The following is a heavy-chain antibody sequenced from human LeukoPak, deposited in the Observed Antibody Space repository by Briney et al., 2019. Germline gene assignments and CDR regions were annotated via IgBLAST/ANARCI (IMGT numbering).Heavy chain of an antibody. V-gene: IGHV1-46*01. CDR1: GYTFTYYY. J-gene: IGHJ4*02. Sequence: ASVTASFKSSGYTFTYYYTHWVRQVPGQGLEWMGIFRPSGTTTVYPLELQGRVTLTRDTSTSTVYMELSSLTSADTAVYFCARESGGRTGGKTFDYWGQGTLVTVSS. CDR3: ARESGGRTGGKTFDY. D-gene: IGHD1-26*01. CDR2: FRPSGTTT.